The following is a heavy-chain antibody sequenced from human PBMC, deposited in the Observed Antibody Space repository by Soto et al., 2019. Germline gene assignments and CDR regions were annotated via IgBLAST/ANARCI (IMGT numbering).Heavy chain of an antibody. D-gene: IGHD1-26*01. CDR2: ISYDGSNK. V-gene: IGHV3-30*18. J-gene: IGHJ4*02. Sequence: QVQLVESGGGVVQPGRSLRLSCAASGFTFSSYGMHWVRQAPGKGLEWVAVISYDGSNKYYADSVKGRFTISRDNSKNTLYLQMNSLRAEDTAVYYCAKGEQWELRPPFDYRGQGTLVTVSS. CDR1: GFTFSSYG. CDR3: AKGEQWELRPPFDY.